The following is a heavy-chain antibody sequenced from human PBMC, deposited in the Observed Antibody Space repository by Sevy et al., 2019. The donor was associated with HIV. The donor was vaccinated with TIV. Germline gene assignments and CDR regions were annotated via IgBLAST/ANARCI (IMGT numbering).Heavy chain of an antibody. CDR1: GYTFTGYY. CDR2: INPNSGGT. CDR3: ARGRCTNGVCYYFDY. Sequence: ASVKVSCKASGYTFTGYYMHWVRQAPGQGLEWMGWINPNSGGTNYVQKFQGRVTMTRDTSISTAYMELSRLRSDDTAVYYCARGRCTNGVCYYFDYWGQGTLVTVSS. D-gene: IGHD2-8*01. V-gene: IGHV1-2*02. J-gene: IGHJ4*02.